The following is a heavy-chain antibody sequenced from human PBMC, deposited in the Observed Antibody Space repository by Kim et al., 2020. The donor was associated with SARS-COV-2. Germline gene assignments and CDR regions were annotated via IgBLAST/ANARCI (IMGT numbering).Heavy chain of an antibody. CDR3: ARDIVVVPAAMPFLVDYYYYYGMDV. Sequence: GGSLRLSCAASGFTFSDYYMSWIRQAPGKGLEWVSYISSSGSTIYYADSVKGRFTISRDNAKNSLYLQMNSLRAEDTAVYYCARDIVVVPAAMPFLVDYYYYYGMDVWGQGTTVTVSS. V-gene: IGHV3-11*01. CDR1: GFTFSDYY. J-gene: IGHJ6*02. D-gene: IGHD2-2*01. CDR2: ISSSGSTI.